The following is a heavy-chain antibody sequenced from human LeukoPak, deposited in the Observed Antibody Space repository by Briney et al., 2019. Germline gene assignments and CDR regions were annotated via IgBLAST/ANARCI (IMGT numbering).Heavy chain of an antibody. Sequence: PSETLSLTCTVSGGSISSYYWSWIRQPPGKGLEWIGYIYYTGSTNYNPSLKSRVTMSVDTSKNQFSLSLYSVSAADTAVYYCARASVGATRYFDYWGQGTLVTVSS. J-gene: IGHJ4*02. V-gene: IGHV4-59*08. CDR3: ARASVGATRYFDY. D-gene: IGHD1-26*01. CDR2: IYYTGST. CDR1: GGSISSYY.